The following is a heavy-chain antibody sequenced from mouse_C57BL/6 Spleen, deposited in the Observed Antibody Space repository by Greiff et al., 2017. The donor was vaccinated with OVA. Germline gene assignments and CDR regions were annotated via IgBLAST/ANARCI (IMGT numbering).Heavy chain of an antibody. CDR1: GFTFSDYY. D-gene: IGHD1-1*01. V-gene: IGHV5-16*01. CDR3: ARDVYGYYFDY. Sequence: EVQLVESEGGLVQPGSSMKLSCTASGFTFSDYYMAWVRQVPEKGLEWVANINYDGSSTYYLDSLKSRFIISRDNAKNILYLQMSSLKSEDTATYYCARDVYGYYFDYWGQGTTLTVSS. CDR2: INYDGSST. J-gene: IGHJ2*01.